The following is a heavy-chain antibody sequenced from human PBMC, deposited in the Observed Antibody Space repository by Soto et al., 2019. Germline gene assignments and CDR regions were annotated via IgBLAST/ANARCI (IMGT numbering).Heavy chain of an antibody. V-gene: IGHV4-39*07. D-gene: IGHD1-26*01. J-gene: IGHJ4*01. CDR2: IYYSGST. CDR3: ASGTHHSSGTPELDY. Sequence: PPGKGLEWIGSIYYSGSTYYNPSLKSRVTISVDTSKNQFSLKLSSVTAEDTALYYCASGTHHSSGTPELDY.